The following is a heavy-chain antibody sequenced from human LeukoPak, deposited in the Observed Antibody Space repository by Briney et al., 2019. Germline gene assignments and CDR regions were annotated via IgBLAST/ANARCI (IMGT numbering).Heavy chain of an antibody. D-gene: IGHD1-1*01. CDR2: IYYSGST. CDR3: ASFLRAPGNWFDP. V-gene: IGHV4-31*03. Sequence: PSETLSLTCTVSGGSISSGGYYWGWIRQHPGKGLEWIGYIYYSGSTYYNPYLKSRVTISVDTSKNQFSLKLSSVTAEDTAVYYCASFLRAPGNWFDPWGQGTLATVSS. CDR1: GGSISSGGYY. J-gene: IGHJ5*02.